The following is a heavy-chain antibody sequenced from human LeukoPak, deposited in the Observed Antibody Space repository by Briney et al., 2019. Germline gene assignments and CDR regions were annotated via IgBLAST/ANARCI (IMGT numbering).Heavy chain of an antibody. CDR1: GFTFSSYG. J-gene: IGHJ5*02. V-gene: IGHV3-30*03. CDR3: TTASISFGWFDP. Sequence: PGRSLRLSCAAPGFTFSSYGMHWVRQAPGKGLEWVAVISYDGSNKYYADSVKGRFTISRDNSKNTLYLQMNSLKTEDTAVYYCTTASISFGWFDPWGQGTLVTVSS. D-gene: IGHD3-10*01. CDR2: ISYDGSNK.